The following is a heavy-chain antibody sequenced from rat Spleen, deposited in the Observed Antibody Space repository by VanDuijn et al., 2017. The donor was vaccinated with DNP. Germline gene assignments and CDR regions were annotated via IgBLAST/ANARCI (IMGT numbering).Heavy chain of an antibody. CDR1: GFTFSNYG. CDR3: AREQHYHFDY. V-gene: IGHV5-29*01. D-gene: IGHD1-10*01. Sequence: EVQLVESGGGLVQPGRSLKLSCAASGFTFSNYGMAWVRQTPEKGLEWVATIGSDGSRTYYRDSVKGRFTISRENAKGTLYLQMDSLKSEDTATYYCAREQHYHFDYWGQGVMVTVSS. J-gene: IGHJ2*01. CDR2: IGSDGSRT.